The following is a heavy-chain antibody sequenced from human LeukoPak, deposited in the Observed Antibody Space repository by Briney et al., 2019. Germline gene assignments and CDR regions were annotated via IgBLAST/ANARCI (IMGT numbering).Heavy chain of an antibody. CDR3: ARVSHYYVDD. J-gene: IGHJ3*01. Sequence: SETLSLTCTVSGGSISSYYWSWIRQPPVKGLEWIGYIYYSGSTNYNPSLKSRVTISIDTSKHQFSLKLSSVTAADPAVYYCARVSHYYVDDWGQGTMVTVSS. V-gene: IGHV4-59*01. D-gene: IGHD3-10*02. CDR2: IYYSGST. CDR1: GGSISSYY.